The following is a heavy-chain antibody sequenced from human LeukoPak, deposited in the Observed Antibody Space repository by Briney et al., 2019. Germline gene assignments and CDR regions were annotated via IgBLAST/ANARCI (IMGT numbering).Heavy chain of an antibody. D-gene: IGHD1-7*01. CDR3: ANEVTGTGAFDI. V-gene: IGHV3-9*01. CDR1: GFTFADYA. CDR2: ISWNSGTI. J-gene: IGHJ3*02. Sequence: GGSLRLSCAASGFTFADYAMHWVRQAPGKGLEWVSGISWNSGTIGYADSVKGRFTISRDNAKNSLYLQMHSLRAEDTAFYFCANEVTGTGAFDIWGQGTMVTVSS.